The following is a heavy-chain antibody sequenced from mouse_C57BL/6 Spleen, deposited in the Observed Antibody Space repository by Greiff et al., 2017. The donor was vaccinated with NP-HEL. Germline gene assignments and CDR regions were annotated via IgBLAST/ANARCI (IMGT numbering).Heavy chain of an antibody. D-gene: IGHD1-1*02. CDR2: IDPSESET. V-gene: IGHV1-52*01. CDR1: GYTFTSYW. CDR3: ARIGVAPGFAY. J-gene: IGHJ3*01. Sequence: QVQLQQPGAELVRPGSSVKLSCKASGYTFTSYWMHWVKQRPIQGLEWIGNIDPSESETHYNQKFKDKATLTVDKSSSTAYMQLSSLTSEDSAVYYCARIGVAPGFAYWGQGTLVTVSA.